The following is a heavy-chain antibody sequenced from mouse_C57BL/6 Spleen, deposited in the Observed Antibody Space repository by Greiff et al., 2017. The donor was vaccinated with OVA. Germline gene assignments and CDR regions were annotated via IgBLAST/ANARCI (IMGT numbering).Heavy chain of an antibody. CDR1: GYTFTSYW. J-gene: IGHJ2*01. Sequence: VQLQQPGAELVKPGASVKLSCKASGYTFTSYWMHWVKQRPGQGLEWIGMIHPNSGSTNYNEKFKSKATLTVDKSSSTAYMQLSILTSEDSAVYYCARITTVVDFDYWGQGTTLTVSS. V-gene: IGHV1-64*01. CDR2: IHPNSGST. D-gene: IGHD1-1*01. CDR3: ARITTVVDFDY.